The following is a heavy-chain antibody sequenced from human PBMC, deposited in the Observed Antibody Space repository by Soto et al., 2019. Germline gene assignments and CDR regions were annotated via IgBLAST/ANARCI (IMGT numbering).Heavy chain of an antibody. D-gene: IGHD2-21*02. CDR1: GFTFSDYY. V-gene: IGHV3-11*06. CDR3: ARLGGTERYYYYGMDV. J-gene: IGHJ6*02. CDR2: ISSSSSYT. Sequence: QVQLVESGGGLVTPGGSLRLSCAASGFTFSDYYMSWIRQAPGKGLEWVSYISSSSSYTNYADSVKGRFTISRDNAKNSLYLQMNSLRAEDTAVYYCARLGGTERYYYYGMDVWGQGTTVTVSS.